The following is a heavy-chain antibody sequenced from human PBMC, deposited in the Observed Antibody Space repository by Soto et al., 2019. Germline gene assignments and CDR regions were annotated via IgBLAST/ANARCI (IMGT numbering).Heavy chain of an antibody. Sequence: EVQMVESGGGLVKPGGCLRLSCAVSGFSFRDAWMNWVRQAPGKGLEWVGRIKSRAAGGAIDYAAPVKGSFTISRDDSEDTLYLQINSLKTEDTAMYYCTTDGSFGGVVVAFHLWGQGTMLSVSS. J-gene: IGHJ3*01. V-gene: IGHV3-15*07. CDR2: IKSRAAGGAI. CDR1: GFSFRDAW. D-gene: IGHD3-10*01. CDR3: TTDGSFGGVVVAFHL.